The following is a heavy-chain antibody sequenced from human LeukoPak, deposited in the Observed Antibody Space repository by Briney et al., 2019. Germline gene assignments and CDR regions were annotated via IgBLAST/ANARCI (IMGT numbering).Heavy chain of an antibody. CDR1: GFTFSSYW. CDR2: IKQDGSEK. J-gene: IGHJ4*02. D-gene: IGHD3-10*01. Sequence: PGGSLRLSCAASGFTFSSYWMSWVRQAPGKGLGWVANIKQDGSEKYYVDSVKGRFTISRDNAKNSLFLQMNSLRAEDSAVYYCATDGGPFDNWGQGILVTVSS. V-gene: IGHV3-7*01. CDR3: ATDGGPFDN.